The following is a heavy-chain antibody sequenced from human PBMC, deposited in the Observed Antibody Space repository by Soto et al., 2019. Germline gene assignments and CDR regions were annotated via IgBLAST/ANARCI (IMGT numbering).Heavy chain of an antibody. Sequence: ALRLSCAASGFTCDDYAMHWVRQAPGKGLEWVSGISWNSGSLGYADSVKGRFTISTYNAKNPLYLQMNSLRPEDTAVYYCARESEDLTSNFHYWGQGTQVTVSS. CDR2: ISWNSGSL. CDR3: ARESEDLTSNFHY. V-gene: IGHV3-9*01. J-gene: IGHJ4*02. CDR1: GFTCDDYA.